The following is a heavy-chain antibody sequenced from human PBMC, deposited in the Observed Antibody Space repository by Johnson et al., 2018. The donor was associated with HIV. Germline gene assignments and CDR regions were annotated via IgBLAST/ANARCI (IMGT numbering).Heavy chain of an antibody. CDR3: AKEDYYGSGSYDAFDI. Sequence: QVQLVESGGGVVQPGGSLRLSCAASGFTFSSYGMHWVRQAPGKGLEWVAFIRYDGSNKYSADSVKGRFTISRDNSKNTLYLQMNSLRAEDTAVYYCAKEDYYGSGSYDAFDIWGQGTMVTVSS. CDR1: GFTFSSYG. CDR2: IRYDGSNK. D-gene: IGHD3-10*01. J-gene: IGHJ3*02. V-gene: IGHV3-30*02.